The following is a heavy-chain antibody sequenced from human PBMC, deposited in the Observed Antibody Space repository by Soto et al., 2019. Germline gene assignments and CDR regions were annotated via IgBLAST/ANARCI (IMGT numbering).Heavy chain of an antibody. Sequence: SETLSLTCTVSGDSISSFHWSWIRQSPGKGLELIGYVYFSGSTDYSPSLKSRVTISLDTSNNQFSLKLTSVAAADTAVYYCAGGPRSGRRDYFDYWGQGTLVTVSS. CDR1: GDSISSFH. CDR3: AGGPRSGRRDYFDY. CDR2: VYFSGST. D-gene: IGHD6-19*01. V-gene: IGHV4-59*01. J-gene: IGHJ4*02.